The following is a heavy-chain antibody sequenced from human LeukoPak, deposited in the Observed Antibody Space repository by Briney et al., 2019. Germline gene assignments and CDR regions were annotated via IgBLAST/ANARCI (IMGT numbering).Heavy chain of an antibody. J-gene: IGHJ4*02. Sequence: GGSLRLSCTASKFTFSHYGMQWVRQAPGKGLEWVAVISYDGSNKYYADSVKGRFTISRDNSKNTLYLQMNSLRAEDTAVYYCARDGTRGHYDILTGYYNPFDYWGQGTLVTVSS. CDR2: ISYDGSNK. D-gene: IGHD3-9*01. CDR1: KFTFSHYG. CDR3: ARDGTRGHYDILTGYYNPFDY. V-gene: IGHV3-30*03.